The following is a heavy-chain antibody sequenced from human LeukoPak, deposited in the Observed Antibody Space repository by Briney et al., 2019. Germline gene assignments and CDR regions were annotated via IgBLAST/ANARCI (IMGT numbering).Heavy chain of an antibody. Sequence: SETLSLTCAVYGGSFSGYYWSWIRQPPGKGLEWIGEINHSGSTNYNPSLKSRVTISVDTSKNQFFLKLSSVTAADTAVYYCARGRGIAVAGKSAHGYWGQGTLVTVSS. V-gene: IGHV4-34*01. CDR1: GGSFSGYY. CDR2: INHSGST. CDR3: ARGRGIAVAGKSAHGY. J-gene: IGHJ4*02. D-gene: IGHD6-19*01.